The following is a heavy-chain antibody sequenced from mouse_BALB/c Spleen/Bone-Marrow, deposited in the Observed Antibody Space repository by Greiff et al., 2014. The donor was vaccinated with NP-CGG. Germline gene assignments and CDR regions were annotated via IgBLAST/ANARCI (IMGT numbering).Heavy chain of an antibody. CDR1: GYKFTDYE. D-gene: IGHD2-2*01. CDR2: IDPETGGT. V-gene: IGHV1-15*01. J-gene: IGHJ4*01. CDR3: TREGIYFGYDVPMDY. Sequence: LQESGAELVRPGASVTLSCKASGYKFTDYEMHWVKQTPVHGLEWIGSIDPETGGTAYNQNFKGKATLTADRSSTTAYMELRSLTSEDSAVYYCTREGIYFGYDVPMDYWGQGTSVTVPS.